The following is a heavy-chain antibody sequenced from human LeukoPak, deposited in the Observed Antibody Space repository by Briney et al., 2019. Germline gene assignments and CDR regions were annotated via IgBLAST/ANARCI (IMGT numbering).Heavy chain of an antibody. CDR2: VFYSGST. D-gene: IGHD6-13*01. Sequence: SRTLSLTCTVSGGSISSHYGSWIRQPPGEGLEWIGYVFYSGSTNYNPSLKSRISKSVDTTKKQLSLKLSSVTAADTAVYYCARVVPKQQLVDAFDIWGQGTMVTVSS. J-gene: IGHJ3*02. CDR3: ARVVPKQQLVDAFDI. V-gene: IGHV4-59*11. CDR1: GGSISSHY.